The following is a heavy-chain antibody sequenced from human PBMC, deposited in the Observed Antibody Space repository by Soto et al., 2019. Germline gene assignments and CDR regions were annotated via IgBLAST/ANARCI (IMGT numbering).Heavy chain of an antibody. CDR3: ARGTPSPLIVRSSRGPWFDP. V-gene: IGHV4-61*08. J-gene: IGHJ5*02. CDR2: IYYGGRT. D-gene: IGHD2-15*01. Sequence: LETLSLTCTVSGGSIRSRGYYRIWIRQHPWKRVGWIGYIYYGGRTNYNPSLKSRVTISVDTSKMQVSLKLSSVTAADTAVYFCARGTPSPLIVRSSRGPWFDPWGQGTLVTVSS. CDR1: GGSIRSRGYY.